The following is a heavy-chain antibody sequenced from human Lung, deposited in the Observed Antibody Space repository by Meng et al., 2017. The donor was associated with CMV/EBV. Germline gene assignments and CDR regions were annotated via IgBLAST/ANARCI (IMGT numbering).Heavy chain of an antibody. Sequence: GGSXRLXCAASGFXFSDYSMNWVRQAPGKGLEWVSSISNGGAYIYYADSVKGRFTISRDNAQNSLYLQMNSLRAEDTAVYYCARDVSPRSSVYFAIYYFYALDVWXQGTTVTVSS. V-gene: IGHV3-21*01. CDR2: ISNGGAYI. CDR1: GFXFSDYS. D-gene: IGHD5/OR15-5a*01. J-gene: IGHJ6*02. CDR3: ARDVSPRSSVYFAIYYFYALDV.